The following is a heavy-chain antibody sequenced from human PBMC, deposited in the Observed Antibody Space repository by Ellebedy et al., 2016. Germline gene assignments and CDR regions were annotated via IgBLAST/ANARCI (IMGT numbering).Heavy chain of an antibody. CDR1: GGSVSSDY. Sequence: ESLKISCNVSGGSVSSDYWNWIRRPPGKGLEWIGYVFHTGTTNYSPSLKSRVTISLDTSKREFSLKLSSVTAADTAVYFCARAAGYDSAGYFYHYYGLDVWGQGTAVTVSS. CDR3: ARAAGYDSAGYFYHYYGLDV. J-gene: IGHJ6*02. D-gene: IGHD3-22*01. V-gene: IGHV4-59*02. CDR2: VFHTGTT.